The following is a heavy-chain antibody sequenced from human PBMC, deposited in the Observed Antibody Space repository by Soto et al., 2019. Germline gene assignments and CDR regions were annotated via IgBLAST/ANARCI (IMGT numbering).Heavy chain of an antibody. Sequence: LRLSCEASGFTFRNYKMNWVRQAPGKGLEWVSQISIGSSSMDYADSVKGRFTISRDNSKSTLYLQMNGLRADDTAVYYCARGMVDCGGDCSAYFDYWGQGTLVTVSS. CDR1: GFTFRNYK. CDR3: ARGMVDCGGDCSAYFDY. CDR2: ISIGSSSM. V-gene: IGHV3-48*01. D-gene: IGHD2-21*02. J-gene: IGHJ4*02.